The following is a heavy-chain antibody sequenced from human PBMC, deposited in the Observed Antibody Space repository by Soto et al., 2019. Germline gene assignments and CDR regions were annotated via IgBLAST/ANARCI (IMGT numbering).Heavy chain of an antibody. Sequence: ASVKVSCKVSGYTLTELSMHWVRQAPGKGLEWMGGFDPEDGETIYAQKFQGRVTMTEDTSTDTAYMELSSLRSEDTAVYYCATYPSMLRGVIRSAYYFDYWGQGTLVTVSS. V-gene: IGHV1-24*01. D-gene: IGHD3-10*01. CDR3: ATYPSMLRGVIRSAYYFDY. CDR2: FDPEDGET. CDR1: GYTLTELS. J-gene: IGHJ4*02.